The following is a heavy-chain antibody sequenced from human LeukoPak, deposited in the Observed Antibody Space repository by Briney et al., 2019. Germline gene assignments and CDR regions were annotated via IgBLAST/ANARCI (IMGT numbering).Heavy chain of an antibody. Sequence: PGGSLRLSCAASGFTFSSYAMSGVRQAPGKGLEWVSAISGSGGSAYYADSVKGRFTISRDNSKNTLYLQMNSLRAEDTAVYYCAKDGPLLGRYFDWLFPFDYWGQGTLVTVSS. CDR2: ISGSGGSA. CDR1: GFTFSSYA. J-gene: IGHJ4*02. V-gene: IGHV3-23*01. CDR3: AKDGPLLGRYFDWLFPFDY. D-gene: IGHD3-9*01.